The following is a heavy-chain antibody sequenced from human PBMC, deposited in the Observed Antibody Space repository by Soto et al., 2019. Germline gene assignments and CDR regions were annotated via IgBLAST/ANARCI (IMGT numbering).Heavy chain of an antibody. Sequence: QVQLQESGPGLVKPSQTLSLTCTVSGGSISSGGYYWSWIRQHPGKGLEWIGYIYYSGSTYYNPSLESRVTMSVDTSKNQFSLKLSSVTAADTAVYYCARVNDYGDYAAFDIWGQGTMVTVSS. V-gene: IGHV4-31*03. D-gene: IGHD4-17*01. CDR3: ARVNDYGDYAAFDI. J-gene: IGHJ3*02. CDR2: IYYSGST. CDR1: GGSISSGGYY.